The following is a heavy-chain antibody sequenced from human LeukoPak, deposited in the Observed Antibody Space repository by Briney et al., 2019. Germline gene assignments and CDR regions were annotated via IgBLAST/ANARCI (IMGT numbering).Heavy chain of an antibody. D-gene: IGHD3-3*01. CDR3: ARGRLFTIFGVVIGSVRRWFDP. CDR1: GFTFSSYS. CDR2: FTSSSSYI. V-gene: IGHV3-21*01. Sequence: GGSLRLSCAASGFTFSSYSMNWVRQAPGKGLEWVSSFTSSSSYIYYADSVKGRFTISRDNAKNSLYLQMNSLRAEDTAVYYCARGRLFTIFGVVIGSVRRWFDPWGQGTLVTVSS. J-gene: IGHJ5*02.